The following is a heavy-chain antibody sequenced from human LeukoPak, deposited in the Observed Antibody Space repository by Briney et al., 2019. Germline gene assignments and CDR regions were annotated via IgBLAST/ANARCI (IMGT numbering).Heavy chain of an antibody. CDR2: INHGGST. V-gene: IGHV4-34*01. Sequence: PSETLSLTCAVYGGSFSGYYWSWIRQPPGKGLEWIGEINHGGSTNYNPSPKSRVTISVDTSKNHFPLKLRSVTAADPAVYYCARGLAGAGSPGYYFDYWGQGTLVTVSS. CDR3: ARGLAGAGSPGYYFDY. CDR1: GGSFSGYY. J-gene: IGHJ4*02. D-gene: IGHD6-13*01.